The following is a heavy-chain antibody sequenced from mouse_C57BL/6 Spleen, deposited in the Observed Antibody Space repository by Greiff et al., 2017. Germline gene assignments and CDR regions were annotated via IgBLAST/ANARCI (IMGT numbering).Heavy chain of an antibody. CDR1: GFNIKNTY. CDR3: ARGGADY. J-gene: IGHJ2*01. CDR2: IDPANGNT. Sequence: EVQLQQSVAELVRPGASVKLSCTASGFNIKNTYMQWVTQRPEQGLEWIGRIDPANGNTKYAPKFQGKATITADTSSNTAYLQLSSLTSEDTAIYYCARGGADYWGQGTTLTVSS. V-gene: IGHV14-3*01.